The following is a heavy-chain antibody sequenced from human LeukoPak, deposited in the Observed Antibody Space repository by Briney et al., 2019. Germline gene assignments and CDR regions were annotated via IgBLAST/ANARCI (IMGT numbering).Heavy chain of an antibody. CDR3: ARQDVRFSSNH. D-gene: IGHD6-13*01. Sequence: GESLKISCKGSGYTFTSYWIGWVRQMPGKGLEWMGIIYPGDSDTTYSPSFQGQVTISADKSISTAYLQWSSLKALDTAMYYCARQDVRFSSNHWGPGTLVTVSS. V-gene: IGHV5-51*01. J-gene: IGHJ5*02. CDR2: IYPGDSDT. CDR1: GYTFTSYW.